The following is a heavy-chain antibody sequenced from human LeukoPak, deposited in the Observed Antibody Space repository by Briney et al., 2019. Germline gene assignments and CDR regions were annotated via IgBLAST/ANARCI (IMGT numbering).Heavy chain of an antibody. CDR1: GFTFDDYA. Sequence: PGGSLRLSCAASGFTFDDYAMHWVRQAPRKGLEWVSGISWNSGSIGYADSVKGRFTISRDNAKNSLYLQMNSLRAEDTALYYCAKDIGSGWYRGFDYWGQGTLVTVSS. J-gene: IGHJ4*02. CDR2: ISWNSGSI. CDR3: AKDIGSGWYRGFDY. V-gene: IGHV3-9*01. D-gene: IGHD6-19*01.